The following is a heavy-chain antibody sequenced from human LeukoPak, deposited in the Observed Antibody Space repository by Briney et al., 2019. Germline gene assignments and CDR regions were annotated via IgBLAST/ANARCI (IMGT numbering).Heavy chain of an antibody. V-gene: IGHV4-4*07. J-gene: IGHJ6*03. CDR2: IHTSGST. CDR1: GGSISSYY. D-gene: IGHD5-18*01. Sequence: KPSETLSLTCTVSGGSISSYYWSWIRQPAGKGLEWIGRIHTSGSTNYNPSLKSRVTMSVDTSKNQFSLKLSSVTAADTAVYYCARGGYIYGFGYYYMDVWGKGTTVTISS. CDR3: ARGGYIYGFGYYYMDV.